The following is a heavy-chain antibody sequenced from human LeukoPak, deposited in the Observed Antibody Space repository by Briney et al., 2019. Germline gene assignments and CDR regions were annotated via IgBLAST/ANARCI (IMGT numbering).Heavy chain of an antibody. Sequence: GASVKVSCKASGGTFSSYAISWVRQAPGQGLERMGGIIPIFGTANYAQKFQGRVTITTDESTSTAYMELSSLRSEDTAVYYCARHRSLGINYFDYWGQGTLVTVSS. CDR1: GGTFSSYA. CDR3: ARHRSLGINYFDY. J-gene: IGHJ4*02. CDR2: IIPIFGTA. D-gene: IGHD3-16*01. V-gene: IGHV1-69*05.